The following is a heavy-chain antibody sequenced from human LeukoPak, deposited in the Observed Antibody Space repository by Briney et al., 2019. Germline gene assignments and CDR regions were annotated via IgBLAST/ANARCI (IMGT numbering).Heavy chain of an antibody. CDR1: GFTVSTNY. V-gene: IGHV3-53*01. D-gene: IGHD3-22*01. Sequence: PGGSLRLSCAASGFTVSTNYMNWVRQAPGKGLEWVSVLYSGGNTYYADSVKGRFTISRDNSKNTLFLQMNSLRAEDSAVYYCARGGFYSDSGAYCYPFDYWGQGTLVTVSS. CDR3: ARGGFYSDSGAYCYPFDY. J-gene: IGHJ4*02. CDR2: LYSGGNT.